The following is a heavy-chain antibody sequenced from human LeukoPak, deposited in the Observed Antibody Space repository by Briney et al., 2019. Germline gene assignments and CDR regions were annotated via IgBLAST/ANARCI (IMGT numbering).Heavy chain of an antibody. CDR3: ARVSSGWVDY. Sequence: GGSLRLSCAASGFTFSSYSMNWVRQAPGKGLEWVSSISSSSSYIYYAGSVKGRFTISRDNAKNSLYLQMNSLRAEDTAVYYCARVSSGWVDYWGQGTLVTVSS. J-gene: IGHJ4*02. CDR2: ISSSSSYI. D-gene: IGHD6-19*01. CDR1: GFTFSSYS. V-gene: IGHV3-21*01.